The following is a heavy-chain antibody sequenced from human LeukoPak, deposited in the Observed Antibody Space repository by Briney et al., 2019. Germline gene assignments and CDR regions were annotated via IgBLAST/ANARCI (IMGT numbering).Heavy chain of an antibody. CDR1: GGSISSGGYY. D-gene: IGHD2-2*01. CDR2: IYYSGST. J-gene: IGHJ5*01. CDR3: ARGFGGSSTSYAYPFGS. V-gene: IGHV4-31*03. Sequence: SETLSLTCTVSGGSISSGGYYWSWIRQHPGKGLEWIGYIYYSGSTYYNPSLKSRITISVDTSKNQFSLKLSSVTAADTAVYYCARGFGGSSTSYAYPFGSWGQGTLVTVSS.